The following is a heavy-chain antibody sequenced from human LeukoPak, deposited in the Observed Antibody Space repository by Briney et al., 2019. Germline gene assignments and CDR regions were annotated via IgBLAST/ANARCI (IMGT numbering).Heavy chain of an antibody. V-gene: IGHV1-69*06. CDR2: IIPIFGTA. D-gene: IGHD6-13*01. Sequence: SVKVSCKASGGTFSSYAISWVRQAPGQGLEWMGGIIPIFGTANYAQKFQDRVTITADKSTSTAYMELSSLRSEDTAVYYCARVVGLTGYSSSWYSGYYYYMDVWGKGTTVTVSS. CDR3: ARVVGLTGYSSSWYSGYYYYMDV. CDR1: GGTFSSYA. J-gene: IGHJ6*03.